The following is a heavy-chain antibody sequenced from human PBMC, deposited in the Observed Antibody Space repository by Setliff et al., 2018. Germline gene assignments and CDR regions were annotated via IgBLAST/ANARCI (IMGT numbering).Heavy chain of an antibody. Sequence: PGGSLRLSCAASGFTFSRYWMSWVRQAPGKGLEWVANIKQDGSEKYYVDSVKGRFTISRDNAKNSLYLQMNSLRAEDTAVYHCARDHAYGSRFYYYYYGMDVWGQGTTVTVSS. D-gene: IGHD3-10*01. CDR3: ARDHAYGSRFYYYYYGMDV. CDR2: IKQDGSEK. V-gene: IGHV3-7*01. CDR1: GFTFSRYW. J-gene: IGHJ6*02.